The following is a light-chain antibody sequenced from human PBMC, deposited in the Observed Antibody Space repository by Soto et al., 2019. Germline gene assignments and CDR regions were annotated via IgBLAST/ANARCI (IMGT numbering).Light chain of an antibody. V-gene: IGLV2-23*01. CDR2: EGS. CDR1: SSGVENYNL. Sequence: QSVLTQPASVSGSPGQSITLSCTRTSSGVENYNLVSWYQHHPGKAPKLIIYEGSQRPSGVSDRFSGSQSGNTASLTISGLQAEDEADYYCSSDAGAVVFGGGTKLTVL. CDR3: SSDAGAVV. J-gene: IGLJ2*01.